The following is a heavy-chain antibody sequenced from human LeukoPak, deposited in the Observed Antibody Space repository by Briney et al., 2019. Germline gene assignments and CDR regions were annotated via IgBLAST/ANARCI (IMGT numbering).Heavy chain of an antibody. J-gene: IGHJ6*02. CDR1: GFTFSSYA. CDR3: AKVSRGYCRGGTCYYFYGLDV. V-gene: IGHV3-23*01. D-gene: IGHD2-15*01. CDR2: VFGSGGST. Sequence: GFLRLSCAASGFTFSSYAMSWVRQAPGKGLEWVSSVFGSGGSTYYADSVKGRFTISRDNSKNTLYLQMNTLRAEDTAVYYCAKVSRGYCRGGTCYYFYGLDVWGQGTTVTVSS.